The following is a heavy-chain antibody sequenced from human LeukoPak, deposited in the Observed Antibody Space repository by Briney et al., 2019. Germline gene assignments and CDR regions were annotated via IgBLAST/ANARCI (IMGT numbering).Heavy chain of an antibody. CDR3: ARNTFGGYAPRQFDG. Sequence: TGGSLRLSCTASGFTFSNFWMGWVRQAPGKGLEWVANIKQDETEKFYLGSVKGRFTISRDNAKNSLYLQMNSLRAEDTAVYYCARNTFGGYAPRQFDGWGQGTLVTVSS. CDR2: IKQDETEK. V-gene: IGHV3-7*01. J-gene: IGHJ4*02. D-gene: IGHD3-16*01. CDR1: GFTFSNFW.